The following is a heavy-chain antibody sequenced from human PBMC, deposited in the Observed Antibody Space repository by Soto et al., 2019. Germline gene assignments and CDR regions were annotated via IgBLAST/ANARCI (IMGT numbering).Heavy chain of an antibody. CDR3: ARGPWRFGEFDP. CDR2: IYYSGST. J-gene: IGHJ5*02. CDR1: GGSISSGGYY. V-gene: IGHV4-31*03. Sequence: PSETLSLTCTVSGGSISSGGYYWSWIRQHPGKGLEWIGYIYYSGSTYYNPSLKSRVTISVDTSKNQFSLKLSSVTAADTAVYYCARGPWRFGEFDPWGQGTLVTVSS. D-gene: IGHD3-3*01.